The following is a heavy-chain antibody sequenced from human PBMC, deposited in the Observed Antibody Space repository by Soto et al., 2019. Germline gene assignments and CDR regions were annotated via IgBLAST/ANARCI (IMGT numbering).Heavy chain of an antibody. J-gene: IGHJ4*02. Sequence: GGSLRLSCAASGFTFSKAWMSWVRQAPGKGLEWVGHIKSKIDGGGTDYAALVKGRFSISRDDSKTTLFLQMNNLEIEDTALYYCTTERRYYYDSGGYWGQGTLVTVSS. V-gene: IGHV3-15*05. CDR2: IKSKIDGGGT. CDR1: GFTFSKAW. D-gene: IGHD3-22*01. CDR3: TTERRYYYDSGGY.